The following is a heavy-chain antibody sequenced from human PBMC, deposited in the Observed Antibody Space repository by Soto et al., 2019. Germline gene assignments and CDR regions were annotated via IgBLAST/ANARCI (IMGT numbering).Heavy chain of an antibody. V-gene: IGHV4-59*01. CDR3: AGYPTGDAMDV. Sequence: QVQLQESGPGLVKPSDTLSLTCTVSGGSISSYYWSWIRQPPGKGLEWIGYIYYSGSTNYNPSLRSRVTMSLDTSKNQCSLKLRSVTAADTAVYYCAGYPTGDAMDVWGQGTTGTVSS. CDR2: IYYSGST. CDR1: GGSISSYY. D-gene: IGHD1-1*01. J-gene: IGHJ6*02.